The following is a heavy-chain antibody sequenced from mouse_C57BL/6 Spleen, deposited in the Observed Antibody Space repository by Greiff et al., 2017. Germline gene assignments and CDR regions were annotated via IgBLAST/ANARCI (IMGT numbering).Heavy chain of an antibody. J-gene: IGHJ2*01. D-gene: IGHD2-3*01. CDR3: ARALYDGYYAFDY. CDR2: ISDGGSYT. CDR1: GFTFSSYA. V-gene: IGHV5-4*03. Sequence: EVMLVESGGGLVKPGGSLKLSCAASGFTFSSYAMSWVRQTPEKRLEWVATISDGGSYTYYPDIVKGRFTISRDNAKNNLYLQMSHLKSEDTAMYYCARALYDGYYAFDYWGQGTTLTVSS.